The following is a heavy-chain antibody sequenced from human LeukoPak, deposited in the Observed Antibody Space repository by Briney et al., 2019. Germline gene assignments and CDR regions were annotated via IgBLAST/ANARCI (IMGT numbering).Heavy chain of an antibody. CDR1: GGSISSYY. Sequence: NPSETLSLPCTVSGGSISSYYWSWIRQPAGKGLEWIGRIYSSGSTNYNPSLKSRVTISVDTSKNQFSLKLSSVTAADTAVYYCAREVFGGLNWFDPWGQGTLVTVSS. CDR2: IYSSGST. D-gene: IGHD3-16*01. J-gene: IGHJ5*02. CDR3: AREVFGGLNWFDP. V-gene: IGHV4-4*07.